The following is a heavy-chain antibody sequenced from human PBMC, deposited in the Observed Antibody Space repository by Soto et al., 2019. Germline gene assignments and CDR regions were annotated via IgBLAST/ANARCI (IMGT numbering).Heavy chain of an antibody. CDR3: AKPIVATIMYYYGMDV. J-gene: IGHJ6*02. CDR2: ISGSGGST. CDR1: GFTFSSYA. D-gene: IGHD5-12*01. Sequence: GGSLRRSCAASGFTFSSYAISWVRQAPGKGLEWVSAISGSGGSTYYADSVKGRFTIPRDNSKNTLYLQMNSLRAEDTAVYYCAKPIVATIMYYYGMDVWGQGTTVTVSS. V-gene: IGHV3-23*01.